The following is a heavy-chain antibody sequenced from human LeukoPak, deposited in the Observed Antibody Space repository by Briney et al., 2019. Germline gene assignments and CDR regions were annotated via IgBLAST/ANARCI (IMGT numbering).Heavy chain of an antibody. J-gene: IGHJ3*02. D-gene: IGHD3-10*01. V-gene: IGHV3-33*01. CDR3: ARDRSYGSGYYYKNDAFDI. Sequence: AGGSLRLSCAASGFTISSYGMHWVRQAPGKGLEWVAVIWYDGTNKYYADSVKGRFTISRDNSKNTLYPQMNSLRAEDTAVYSCARDRSYGSGYYYKNDAFDIWGQGTMVTVSS. CDR2: IWYDGTNK. CDR1: GFTISSYG.